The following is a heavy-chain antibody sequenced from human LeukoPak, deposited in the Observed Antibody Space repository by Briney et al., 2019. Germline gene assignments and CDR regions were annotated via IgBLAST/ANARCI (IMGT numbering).Heavy chain of an antibody. CDR2: VYTTGTT. CDR3: ARCTSTSCYNFDY. Sequence: SETLSLTCTVSGGSISSYYWNWIRQSAGQGLERIGHVYTTGTTNCNPSLRSRVTISLDTSKNQFSLNLNSVTAADTAVYYCARCTSTSCYNFDYWGQGTLLTVSS. CDR1: GGSISSYY. D-gene: IGHD2-2*02. V-gene: IGHV4-4*07. J-gene: IGHJ4*02.